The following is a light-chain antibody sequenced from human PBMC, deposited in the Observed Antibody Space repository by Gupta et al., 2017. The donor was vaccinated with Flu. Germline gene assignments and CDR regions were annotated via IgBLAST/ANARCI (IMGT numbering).Light chain of an antibody. CDR2: NSY. Sequence: EIMLTQSPATLSVSLGERVTVSCRASQSISNNLAWYQQKPGQPPRLLIYNSYTRATDIPARFSGAGSGTDFTLTIDSLRSEEFAVYYCQHYSDRPPWTFGPGTKVDLK. V-gene: IGKV3-15*01. CDR3: QHYSDRPPWT. J-gene: IGKJ1*01. CDR1: QSISNN.